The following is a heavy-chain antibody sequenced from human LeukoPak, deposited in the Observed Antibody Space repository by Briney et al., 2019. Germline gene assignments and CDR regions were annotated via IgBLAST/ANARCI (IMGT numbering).Heavy chain of an antibody. CDR1: GGSISSSSYY. Sequence: PSETLSLTCTVSGGSISSSSYYWGWIRQPPGKGLEWIGSIYYSGSAYYNPSLKSRATISVDTSKNQFSLNLRSVTAADTAIYYCVRDLNKGDPQRVWGQGTLVTVSS. V-gene: IGHV4-39*07. CDR2: IYYSGSA. CDR3: VRDLNKGDPQRV. J-gene: IGHJ4*02. D-gene: IGHD3-16*01.